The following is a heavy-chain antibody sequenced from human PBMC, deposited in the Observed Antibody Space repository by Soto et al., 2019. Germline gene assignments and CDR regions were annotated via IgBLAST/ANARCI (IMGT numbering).Heavy chain of an antibody. Sequence: PGGSVRLSGAASGFTFSRYALHWVRQAPGKGLEWVAVISSDGNNKYYGESVKGRLTISRDNSKNTLYLQMNSLRAEDTAVYYCAKDASASGWYGYFDYWGQGT. D-gene: IGHD6-19*01. V-gene: IGHV3-30*18. CDR3: AKDASASGWYGYFDY. CDR1: GFTFSRYA. CDR2: ISSDGNNK. J-gene: IGHJ4*02.